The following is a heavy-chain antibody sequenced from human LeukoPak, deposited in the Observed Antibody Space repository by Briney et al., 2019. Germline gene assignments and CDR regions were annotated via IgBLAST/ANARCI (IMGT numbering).Heavy chain of an antibody. CDR3: ARGPRAYCSSTSCYPYYYYYYYMDV. CDR2: INHRGST. CDR1: GGSFSGYY. Sequence: EPSETLSLTCAVYGGSFSGYYWSWIRQPPGKGQEWIGEINHRGSTNYNPSLKSRVTISVDTSKNQFSLKLSSVTAEDTAVYYCARGPRAYCSSTSCYPYYYYYYYMDVWGKGTTVTVSS. D-gene: IGHD2-2*01. J-gene: IGHJ6*03. V-gene: IGHV4-34*01.